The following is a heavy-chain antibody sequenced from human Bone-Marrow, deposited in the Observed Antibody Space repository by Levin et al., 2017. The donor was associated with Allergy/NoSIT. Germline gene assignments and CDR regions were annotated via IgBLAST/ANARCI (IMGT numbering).Heavy chain of an antibody. CDR2: ISSSSSTI. Sequence: GGSLRLSCAASGFTFSRYSMNWVRQAPGKGLEWISYISSSSSTIYYADSVKGRFTISRDNAKNSLYLQMNSLRAEDTAVYYCARVCGGSCYDYYGMDVWGQGTTVTVSS. D-gene: IGHD2-15*01. CDR1: GFTFSRYS. CDR3: ARVCGGSCYDYYGMDV. V-gene: IGHV3-48*04. J-gene: IGHJ6*02.